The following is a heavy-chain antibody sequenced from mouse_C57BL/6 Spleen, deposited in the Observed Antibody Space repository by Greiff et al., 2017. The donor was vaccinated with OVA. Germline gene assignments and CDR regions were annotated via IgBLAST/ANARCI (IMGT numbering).Heavy chain of an antibody. Sequence: ESGPGLVKPSQSLSLTCSVTGYSITSGYYWNWIRQFPGNKLEWMGYISYDGSNNYNPSLKNRISITRDTSKNQFFLKLNSVTTEDTATYYCARDAAYYSNYEYFDVWGTGTTVTVSS. J-gene: IGHJ1*03. V-gene: IGHV3-6*01. CDR3: ARDAAYYSNYEYFDV. D-gene: IGHD2-5*01. CDR2: ISYDGSN. CDR1: GYSITSGYY.